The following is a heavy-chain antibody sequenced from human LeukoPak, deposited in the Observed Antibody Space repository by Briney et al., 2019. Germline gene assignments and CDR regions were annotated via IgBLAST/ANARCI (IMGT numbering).Heavy chain of an antibody. CDR1: GGTFSSYA. CDR2: IIPILGIA. D-gene: IGHD2-2*01. V-gene: IGHV1-69*04. Sequence: ASVKVSCKASGGTFSSYAISWVRQAPGQGLEWMGRIIPILGIANYAQKFQGRVTITADKSTSTAYMELSSLRSEDTAVYYCARDPRYCSSTSCDAPLVYWGQGTLVTVSS. J-gene: IGHJ4*02. CDR3: ARDPRYCSSTSCDAPLVY.